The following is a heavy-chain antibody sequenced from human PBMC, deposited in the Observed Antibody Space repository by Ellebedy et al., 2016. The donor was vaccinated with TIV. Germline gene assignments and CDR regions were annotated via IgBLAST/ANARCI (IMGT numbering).Heavy chain of an antibody. D-gene: IGHD2-2*01. V-gene: IGHV3-23*01. CDR3: AKRGDCSANSCLLRD. J-gene: IGHJ1*01. CDR1: GFTFSSYW. Sequence: PGGSLRLSCAASGFTFSSYWMSWVRQAPGKGLEWVSSAGGSDGSTFYADSVRGRFTISRDNSKNTLYLQMNSLRAEDTAVYYCAKRGDCSANSCLLRDWGQGTLVTVSS. CDR2: AGGSDGST.